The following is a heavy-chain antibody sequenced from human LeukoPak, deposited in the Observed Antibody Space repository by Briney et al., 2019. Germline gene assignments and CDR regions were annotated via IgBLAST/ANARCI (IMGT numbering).Heavy chain of an antibody. J-gene: IGHJ4*02. CDR1: GFTFDDYA. CDR2: ISWNSGSI. V-gene: IGHV3-9*01. Sequence: GRSLRLSCAASGFTFDDYAMHWVAQAPGKALEWVSGISWNSGSIGYADSVKGRFTISRDNAKNSLYLQMNSLRAEDTALYYCAKGILHDTAMVNYFDYWGQGTLVTVSS. CDR3: AKGILHDTAMVNYFDY. D-gene: IGHD5-18*01.